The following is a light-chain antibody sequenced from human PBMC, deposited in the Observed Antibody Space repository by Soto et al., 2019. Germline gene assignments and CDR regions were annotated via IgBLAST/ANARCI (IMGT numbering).Light chain of an antibody. V-gene: IGKV1-39*01. J-gene: IGKJ5*01. Sequence: DIHMSPSPSALAATAGDTVTSTRQASQSISRRLDWYQQKPGKAPNVLMYAASNLQSGVPSRFSGSGSGTEFTLTISSLQAEDFATYYCQQSYSTPMSFGQGTQLDIK. CDR2: AAS. CDR1: QSISRR. CDR3: QQSYSTPMS.